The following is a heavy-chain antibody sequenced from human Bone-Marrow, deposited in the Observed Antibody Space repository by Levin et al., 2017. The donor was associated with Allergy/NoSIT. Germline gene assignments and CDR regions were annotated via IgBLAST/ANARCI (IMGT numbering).Heavy chain of an antibody. CDR2: INHYGSA. V-gene: IGHV4-34*01. D-gene: IGHD6-19*01. CDR3: ARLAGFSRGWYLPY. Sequence: SQTLSLTCAVSGGSLSGYYWTWIRQPPGKGLEWIGEINHYGSASYNPSFQSRVTMSVDTSKNHFSLSLVSVTAADTAVYFCARLAGFSRGWYLPYWGQGALVTVSS. CDR1: GGSLSGYY. J-gene: IGHJ4*02.